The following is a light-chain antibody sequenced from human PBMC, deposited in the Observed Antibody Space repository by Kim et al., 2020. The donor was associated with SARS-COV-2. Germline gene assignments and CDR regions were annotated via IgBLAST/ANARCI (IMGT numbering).Light chain of an antibody. CDR3: QQYSFTLPVT. CDR1: AYVSRSF. Sequence: TVYRATISCRADAYVSRSFIAWYHSISGQAPRLRIYATADRATGTPDRFSGGGSGTDFTLTISRLEPDEFAVYYCQQYSFTLPVTIGGGAKVYIK. CDR2: ATA. V-gene: IGKV3-20*01. J-gene: IGKJ4*01.